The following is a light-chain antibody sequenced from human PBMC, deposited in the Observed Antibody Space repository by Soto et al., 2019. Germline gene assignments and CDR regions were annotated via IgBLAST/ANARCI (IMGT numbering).Light chain of an antibody. CDR1: QSISSSY. Sequence: ENVLTQSPGTLSLSPGERATLSCRASQSISSSYLAWYQQKPGQPPRLLIYGASNRATGIPDRFSGSGSGTDFTLNISRLEPEDFAVYYCQQYSGSPPLTFGGGTKVEIK. CDR3: QQYSGSPPLT. V-gene: IGKV3-20*01. J-gene: IGKJ4*01. CDR2: GAS.